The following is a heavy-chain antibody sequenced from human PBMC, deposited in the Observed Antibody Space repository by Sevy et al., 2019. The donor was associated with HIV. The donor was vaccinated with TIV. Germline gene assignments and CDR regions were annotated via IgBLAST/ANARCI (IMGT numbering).Heavy chain of an antibody. Sequence: GGSLRLSCAASGFPFSTYYMTWIRQAPGKGLEWLAYISLSHHTIYYADSVKGRFTISRDNAKNSLYLQMNNLRAEDTATYYCARDPGYSSGWYGAHFDYWGQGALVTVSS. CDR2: ISLSHHTI. CDR1: GFPFSTYY. D-gene: IGHD6-19*01. CDR3: ARDPGYSSGWYGAHFDY. J-gene: IGHJ4*02. V-gene: IGHV3-11*01.